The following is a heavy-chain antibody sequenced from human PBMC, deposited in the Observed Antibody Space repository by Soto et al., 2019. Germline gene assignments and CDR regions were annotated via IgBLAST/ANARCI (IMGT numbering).Heavy chain of an antibody. CDR1: GFTFSSYS. CDR2: ISSSSSYI. CDR3: ASDPAPGKGGRTYYFDY. V-gene: IGHV3-21*01. D-gene: IGHD1-1*01. J-gene: IGHJ4*02. Sequence: GGSLRLSCAASGFTFSSYSMNWVRQAPGKGLEWVSSISSSSSYIYYADSVKGRFTISGDNAKNSLYLQMNSLRAEDTAVYYCASDPAPGKGGRTYYFDYWGQGTLVTVSS.